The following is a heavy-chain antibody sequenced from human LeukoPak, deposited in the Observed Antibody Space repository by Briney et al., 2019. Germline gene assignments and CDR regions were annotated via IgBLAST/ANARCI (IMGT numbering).Heavy chain of an antibody. CDR2: IYYSGST. CDR3: AGSNFGYSGYAPNN. CDR1: GGSISSYY. D-gene: IGHD5-12*01. J-gene: IGHJ4*02. Sequence: SETLSLTCTVSGGSISSYYWSWIRQPPGKGLEWIGYIYYSGSTNYNPSLKSRVTISVDTSKNQFSLKLSSVTAAVTAVYYCAGSNFGYSGYAPNNWGQGTLVTVSS. V-gene: IGHV4-59*08.